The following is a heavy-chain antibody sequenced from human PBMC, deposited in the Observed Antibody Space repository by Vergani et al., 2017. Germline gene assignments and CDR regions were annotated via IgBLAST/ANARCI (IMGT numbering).Heavy chain of an antibody. CDR1: GYTFTSYA. V-gene: IGHV1-3*01. CDR3: ARKGSGYSSSWYVY. D-gene: IGHD6-13*01. Sequence: QVQLVQSGAEVKKPGASVKVSCKASGYTFTSYAMHWVRQAPGQRLEWMGWISAYNGNTNYAQKLQGRVTMTTDTSTSTAYMELRSLRSDDTAVYYCARKGSGYSSSWYVYWGQGTLVTFSS. J-gene: IGHJ4*02. CDR2: ISAYNGNT.